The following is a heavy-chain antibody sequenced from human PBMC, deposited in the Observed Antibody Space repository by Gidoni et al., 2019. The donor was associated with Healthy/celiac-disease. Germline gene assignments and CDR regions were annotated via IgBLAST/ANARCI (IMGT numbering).Heavy chain of an antibody. J-gene: IGHJ3*02. CDR3: ARFLDTSGAFDI. CDR2: ISSSSSYI. CDR1: GFTFSSYS. D-gene: IGHD5-18*01. V-gene: IGHV3-21*01. Sequence: EVQLVESGGGLVKPGGSLRLSCAASGFTFSSYSMNWVRQAPGKGLEWFSSISSSSSYIYYADSVKGRFTISRDNAKNSLYLQMNSLRAEDTAVYYCARFLDTSGAFDIWGQGTMVTVSS.